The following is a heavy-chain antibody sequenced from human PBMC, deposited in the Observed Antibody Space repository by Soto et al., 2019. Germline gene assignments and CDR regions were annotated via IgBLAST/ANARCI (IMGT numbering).Heavy chain of an antibody. J-gene: IGHJ3*02. D-gene: IGHD5-18*01. CDR2: IYRGGGT. V-gene: IGHV3-53*01. Sequence: EVQLVESGGGLIQPGGSLRLICAASGLSVTANYMTWVRQAPGKGLGWLSIIYRGGGTYYADSLKGRAIISRDGSRNMVFLQMNSLTAEDAGVYYCARRDDSETFDIWGRGTVVNVSS. CDR1: GLSVTANY. CDR3: ARRDDSETFDI.